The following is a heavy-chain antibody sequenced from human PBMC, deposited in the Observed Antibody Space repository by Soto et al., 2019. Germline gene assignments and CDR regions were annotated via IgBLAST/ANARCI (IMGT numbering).Heavy chain of an antibody. CDR3: ASAYYDCWGGGDQYYFYGMDV. CDR2: ISNGRTTE. J-gene: IGHJ6*04. V-gene: IGHV3-30*03. Sequence: PGGSLRLSCAASGFALSGYGMHWVRPAQGKGLEWVAAISNGRTTEAYADSVKGRITIARDKSENKLYLQMNSLRPGDTAVYYCASAYYDCWGGGDQYYFYGMDVWGKGTTVTVSS. CDR1: GFALSGYG. D-gene: IGHD3-3*01.